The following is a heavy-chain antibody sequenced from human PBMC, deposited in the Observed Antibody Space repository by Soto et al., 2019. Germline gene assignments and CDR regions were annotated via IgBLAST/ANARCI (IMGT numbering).Heavy chain of an antibody. CDR3: ATVWLPGIAAARLSDY. Sequence: GASVKVSCKVSGYTLTELSMHWVRQAPGKGLEWMGGFDPEDGETIYAQKFQGRVTMTEDTSTDTAYMELSSLRSEDTAVYYCATVWLPGIAAARLSDYWGQGTLVTVSS. CDR2: FDPEDGET. V-gene: IGHV1-24*01. J-gene: IGHJ4*02. D-gene: IGHD6-13*01. CDR1: GYTLTELS.